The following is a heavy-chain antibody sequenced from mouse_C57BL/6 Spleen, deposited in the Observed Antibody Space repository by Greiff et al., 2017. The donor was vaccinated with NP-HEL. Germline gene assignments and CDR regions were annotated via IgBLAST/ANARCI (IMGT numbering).Heavy chain of an antibody. V-gene: IGHV1-63*01. CDR3: AREGDGYNFDY. CDR1: GYTFTNYW. CDR2: IYPGGGYT. J-gene: IGHJ2*01. D-gene: IGHD2-3*01. Sequence: VQLQQSGAELVRPGTSVKMSCKASGYTFTNYWIGWAKQRPGHGLEWIGDIYPGGGYTNYNEKFKGKATLTAEKSSSTAYMQFSSLTSEDSAIYYCAREGDGYNFDYGGQGTTLTVSS.